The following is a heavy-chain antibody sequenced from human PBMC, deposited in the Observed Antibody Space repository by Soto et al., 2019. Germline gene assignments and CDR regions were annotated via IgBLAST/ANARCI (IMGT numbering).Heavy chain of an antibody. V-gene: IGHV3-23*01. J-gene: IGHJ2*01. Sequence: EVQLLESGGGLVQPGGSLRLSCAASGFTFSSYAMSWVRQAPGKGLEWVSAISGSGGSTYYADSVKGRFTISRDNSKNTRYLQMNSLRAEDTAVYYCAKDRGTGSGSSSINGRYWYFDLWGRGTLVTVSS. CDR1: GFTFSSYA. CDR3: AKDRGTGSGSSSINGRYWYFDL. D-gene: IGHD3-10*01. CDR2: ISGSGGST.